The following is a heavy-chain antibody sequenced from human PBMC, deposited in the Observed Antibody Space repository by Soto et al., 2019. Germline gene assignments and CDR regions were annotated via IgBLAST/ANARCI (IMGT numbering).Heavy chain of an antibody. CDR1: DDSINSDKYY. Sequence: SETLSLTCSVSDDSINSDKYYWGWIRQPPGKGLEWIGSIYYRGNAYYNPSLQTRVTISLDKSKSQFSLKLNSVTAADSAVYFFARREGLATISYYFDFWGPGALVTVSS. D-gene: IGHD3-9*01. CDR3: ARREGLATISYYFDF. CDR2: IYYRGNA. V-gene: IGHV4-39*01. J-gene: IGHJ4*02.